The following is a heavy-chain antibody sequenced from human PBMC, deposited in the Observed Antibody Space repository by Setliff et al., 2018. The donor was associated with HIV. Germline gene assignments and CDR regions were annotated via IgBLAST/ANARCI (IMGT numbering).Heavy chain of an antibody. V-gene: IGHV4-34*01. J-gene: IGHJ4*02. CDR2: INHSGST. CDR1: GGSFSGYY. Sequence: PSETLSLTCAVYGGSFSGYYWSWIRQPPGKGLEWIGEINHSGSTNYNPSLKSRVTISVDTSKNQFSLKLSSVTAADTAVYYCARDPNQVGAVAGPLDYWGQGTLVTVSS. D-gene: IGHD6-19*01. CDR3: ARDPNQVGAVAGPLDY.